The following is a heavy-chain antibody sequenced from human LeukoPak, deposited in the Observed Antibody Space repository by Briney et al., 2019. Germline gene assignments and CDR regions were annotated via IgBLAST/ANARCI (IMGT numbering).Heavy chain of an antibody. D-gene: IGHD3-3*01. CDR3: ARDPYYDFWSGYKIPVRNDY. Sequence: GRSLRLSCAASGFTFSSYSMQWVRQTPGKGLEWVGIMSNSGENTFYGEAVKGRFTISRDNAKNSLYLQMNSLRAEDTAVYYCARDPYYDFWSGYKIPVRNDYWGQGTLVTVSS. J-gene: IGHJ4*02. V-gene: IGHV3-33*05. CDR1: GFTFSSYS. CDR2: MSNSGENT.